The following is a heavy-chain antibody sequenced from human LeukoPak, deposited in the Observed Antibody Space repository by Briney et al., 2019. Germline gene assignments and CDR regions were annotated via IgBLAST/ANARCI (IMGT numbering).Heavy chain of an antibody. J-gene: IGHJ4*02. CDR2: IYYSGST. D-gene: IGHD2-21*02. CDR3: ARLVTAITKGYFDY. V-gene: IGHV4-39*01. Sequence: SETLSLTCTVSGGSISSSSYYWGWIRQPPGKGLEWIGSIYYSGSTYYNPSLKSRVTISVDTSKNQFSLKLSSVTAVDTAVYYCARLVTAITKGYFDYWGQGTLVTVSS. CDR1: GGSISSSSYY.